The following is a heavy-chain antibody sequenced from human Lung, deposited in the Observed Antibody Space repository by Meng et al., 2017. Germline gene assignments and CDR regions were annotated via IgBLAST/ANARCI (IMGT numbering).Heavy chain of an antibody. V-gene: IGHV3-30*01. J-gene: IGHJ2*01. CDR2: MSFDGAQI. CDR3: ARDKPPNDV. CDR1: GFTFNTYA. Sequence: QVEVVEAGGGVGQPGGSLRLSCAASGFTFNTYAMHWVRQAPGKGLEWVSLMSFDGAQIYYSDSVRGRFTISRDNSKNTLYLQMNSLRAEDTAVYYCARDKPPNDVWGRGTLVTVSS.